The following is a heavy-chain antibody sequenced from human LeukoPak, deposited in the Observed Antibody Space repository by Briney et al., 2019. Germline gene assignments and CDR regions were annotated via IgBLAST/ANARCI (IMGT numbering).Heavy chain of an antibody. Sequence: GGSLRLSCAASGFTFSSYPMHWVRQAPGKGLEWVAVIWYDGSNKYYADSVKGRFTISRDNSKNTLYLQMNSLRAEDTAVYYCARGYDFGYYMDVWGKGTTVTVSS. CDR1: GFTFSSYP. CDR3: ARGYDFGYYMDV. V-gene: IGHV3-33*08. J-gene: IGHJ6*03. CDR2: IWYDGSNK. D-gene: IGHD3-3*01.